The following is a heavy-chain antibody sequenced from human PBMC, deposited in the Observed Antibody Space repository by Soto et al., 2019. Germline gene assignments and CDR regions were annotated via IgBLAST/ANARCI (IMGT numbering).Heavy chain of an antibody. CDR3: GRNRVPLN. Sequence: QVQLQESGPGLVKPSETLSLTCTVSGSSFRNYYWSWSRQPPGKGLEWIGYVDYSGGTNYNPSLKSRVTISPATSNTQFSLRLTSVTATDTAVYYCGRNRVPLNWGQGSLVTVPS. CDR1: GSSFRNYY. V-gene: IGHV4-59*01. D-gene: IGHD1-1*01. CDR2: VDYSGGT. J-gene: IGHJ4*02.